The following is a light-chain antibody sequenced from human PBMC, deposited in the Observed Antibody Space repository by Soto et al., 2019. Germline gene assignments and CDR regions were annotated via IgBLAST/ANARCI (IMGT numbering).Light chain of an antibody. Sequence: DIVLTQSPLSLPVTLGQPASLSCRSSESLLHSGGNTYLSWLHQRPGQPPRLLIYQISERLSGVPDRFSGSGAGTNFTLRISRVEAEDVGILFCMQSSQLRTFGQGTKVDI. V-gene: IGKV2-24*01. CDR3: MQSSQLRT. CDR1: ESLLHSGGNTY. CDR2: QIS. J-gene: IGKJ1*01.